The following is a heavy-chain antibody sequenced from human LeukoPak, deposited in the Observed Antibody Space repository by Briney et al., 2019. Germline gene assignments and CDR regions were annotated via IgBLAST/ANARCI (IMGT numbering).Heavy chain of an antibody. J-gene: IGHJ6*02. D-gene: IGHD6-13*01. CDR3: ARHRAVYSSSWYFPYYYYYGMDV. CDR1: GGSISSSSYY. CDR2: IYYSGST. V-gene: IGHV4-61*05. Sequence: SETLSLTCTVSGGSISSSSYYWAWIRQPPGKGLEWIGYIYYSGSTNYNPSLKSRVTISVDTSKNQFSLKLSSVTAADPAVYYCARHRAVYSSSWYFPYYYYYGMDVWGQGTTVTVSS.